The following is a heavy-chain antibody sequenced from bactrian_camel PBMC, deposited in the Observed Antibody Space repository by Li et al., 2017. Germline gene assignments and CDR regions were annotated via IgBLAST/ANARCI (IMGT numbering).Heavy chain of an antibody. V-gene: IGHV3S25*01. Sequence: QLVESGGGSVEAGGSLELSCTFSGSIPSSYCMAWFRQAPGKEREGVATITTGTGNTDYADSVKGRFTISQDGAENTVYLQMNGLKPEDTAMYYCAASRLGSTINWRQERRYGYWGQGTQVTVS. CDR2: ITTGTGNT. J-gene: IGHJ4*01. CDR3: AASRLGSTINWRQERRYGY. D-gene: IGHD4*01. CDR1: GSIPSSYC.